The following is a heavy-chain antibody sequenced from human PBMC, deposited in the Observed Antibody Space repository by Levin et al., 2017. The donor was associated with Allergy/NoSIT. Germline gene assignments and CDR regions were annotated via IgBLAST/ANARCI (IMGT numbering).Heavy chain of an antibody. D-gene: IGHD5-18*01. Sequence: GSLRLSCAASGFTFSTYEMNWVRQAPGKALQWVSYISSSGSSTRYADSVKGRFAISRDNAKNSLYLQMSSLRAEDTAVYYCARGYSYGSHFDYWGQGTLVTVSS. V-gene: IGHV3-48*03. J-gene: IGHJ4*02. CDR1: GFTFSTYE. CDR2: ISSSGSST. CDR3: ARGYSYGSHFDY.